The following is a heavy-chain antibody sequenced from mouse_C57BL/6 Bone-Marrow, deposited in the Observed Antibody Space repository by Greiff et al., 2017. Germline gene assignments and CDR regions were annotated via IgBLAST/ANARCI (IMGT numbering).Heavy chain of an antibody. J-gene: IGHJ4*01. CDR1: GYTFTDYY. Sequence: VQLQQSGPELVKPGASVKISCKASGYTFTDYYMNWVKQSHGKSLEWIGDINPNNGGTSYNQKFKGKATLTVDKSSSTAYMELRSLRAEDAAVYYCARRRHYAMDDWGQGTSVTVAS. V-gene: IGHV1-26*01. CDR2: INPNNGGT. CDR3: ARRRHYAMDD.